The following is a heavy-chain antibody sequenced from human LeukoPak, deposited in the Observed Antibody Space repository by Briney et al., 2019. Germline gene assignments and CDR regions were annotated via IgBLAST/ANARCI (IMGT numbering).Heavy chain of an antibody. J-gene: IGHJ4*02. Sequence: PGGSLRLSCAASGFXFSSYAISWVRQAPGKGLEWVSAIGTAGDPYYPGSVKGRFTISRENAKNSLYLQMNSLRAGDTAVYYCARGGGGSYLGGYYFDYWGQGTLVTVSS. CDR3: ARGGGGSYLGGYYFDY. CDR2: IGTAGDP. D-gene: IGHD1-26*01. CDR1: GFXFSSYA. V-gene: IGHV3-13*05.